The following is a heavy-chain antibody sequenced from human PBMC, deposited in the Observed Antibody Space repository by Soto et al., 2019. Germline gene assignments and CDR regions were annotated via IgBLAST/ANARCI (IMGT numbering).Heavy chain of an antibody. D-gene: IGHD2-15*01. V-gene: IGHV3-30-3*01. CDR1: GFTFRNHA. J-gene: IGHJ6*02. CDR3: ARGDREDILVVVGARPGEYGTDI. CDR2: IAYDGSNA. Sequence: QVQLVESGGGVVQPGGSLRLSCAASGFTFRNHAMHWVRQAPGKGLECLAVIAYDGSNAFYRDSVKGRFTVSRDNSKNPLNLYMNRLRSEDTGVYYCARGDREDILVVVGARPGEYGTDIWGQGTTVIVSS.